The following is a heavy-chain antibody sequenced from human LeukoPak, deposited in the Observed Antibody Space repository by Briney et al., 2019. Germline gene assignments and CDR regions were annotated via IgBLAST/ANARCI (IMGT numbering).Heavy chain of an antibody. CDR3: ARDPRGVYYFDY. J-gene: IGHJ4*02. D-gene: IGHD3-10*01. CDR1: GFTFSNYA. Sequence: GGSLRLSCTASGFTFSNYAMSWVRQAPGKGLEWVSGLSGSGGSTYYTGSVKGRFTISRDNSKNTLYLQMNSLRAEDTAVYYCARDPRGVYYFDYWGQGTLVTVSS. CDR2: LSGSGGST. V-gene: IGHV3-23*01.